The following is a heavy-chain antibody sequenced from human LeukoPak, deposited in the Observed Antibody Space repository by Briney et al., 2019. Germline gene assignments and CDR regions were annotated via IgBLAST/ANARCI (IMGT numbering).Heavy chain of an antibody. Sequence: SETLSLTCTVSGGSISSHYWSWIRQPPGKGLEWIGYIYYSGSTYYNPSLKSRVTISVDTSKNQFSLKLSSVTAADTAVYYCARSLIAAAVYYFDYWGQGTLVTVSS. V-gene: IGHV4-59*06. D-gene: IGHD6-13*01. J-gene: IGHJ4*02. CDR1: GGSISSHY. CDR2: IYYSGST. CDR3: ARSLIAAAVYYFDY.